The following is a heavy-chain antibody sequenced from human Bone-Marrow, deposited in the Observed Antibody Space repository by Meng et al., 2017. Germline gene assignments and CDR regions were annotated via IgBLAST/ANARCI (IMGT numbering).Heavy chain of an antibody. V-gene: IGHV3-21*01. CDR2: ISSSSSYI. Sequence: GESLKISCAASGFTFSSYSMNWVRQAPGKGLEWVSSISSSSSYIYYADSVKGRFTISRDNSKNTLYLLINSLRAEDTAVYYCARETDGINTAMVRGVIIYLLDYWGQGTLVTVSS. D-gene: IGHD3-10*01. CDR1: GFTFSSYS. CDR3: ARETDGINTAMVRGVIIYLLDY. J-gene: IGHJ4*02.